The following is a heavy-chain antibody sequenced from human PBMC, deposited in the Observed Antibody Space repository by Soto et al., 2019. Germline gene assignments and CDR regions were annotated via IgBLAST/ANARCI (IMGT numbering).Heavy chain of an antibody. CDR1: GYIFTSYA. Sequence: QVQLVQSGAEVKKPGASVKVSCKASGYIFTSYAMHWVRQAPGQRLEWMGWINAGKGNTKYSQKFQGRVTITRDTSASTGYMELSSLRSEDTAVYYCARSAPPIDYWGQGSLVTVSS. CDR2: INAGKGNT. J-gene: IGHJ4*02. CDR3: ARSAPPIDY. V-gene: IGHV1-3*01.